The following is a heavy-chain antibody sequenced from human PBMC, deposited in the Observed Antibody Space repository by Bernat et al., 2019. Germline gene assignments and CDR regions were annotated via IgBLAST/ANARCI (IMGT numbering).Heavy chain of an antibody. V-gene: IGHV3-23*01. J-gene: IGHJ6*03. CDR2: FGGRGGST. CDR3: AKGLGRNGDFYYYMDV. CDR1: GFIFSSYA. D-gene: IGHD1-14*01. Sequence: EVQLLESGGGLVQPGGSLRLSCAASGFIFSSYAMIWVRQAPGKGLEWVSSFGGRGGSTYYADSVKGRFTISRDNSKNTLYLQMNSLRAEDTAVYYCAKGLGRNGDFYYYMDVWGKGTTVTVSS.